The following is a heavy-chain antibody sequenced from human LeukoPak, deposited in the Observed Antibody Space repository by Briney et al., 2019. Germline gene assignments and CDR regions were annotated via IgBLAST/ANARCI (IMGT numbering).Heavy chain of an antibody. CDR1: GFTFSSYA. CDR3: AKYGPHRANYYYYYNMDV. J-gene: IGHJ6*03. Sequence: GGSLRLSCAASGFTFSSYAMSWVRQAPGKGLEWVSAISGSGGSTYYADSVKGRFTISRDNSKNTLYLQMNSLRAEDTAVYYCAKYGPHRANYYYYYNMDVWGKGTTVTVSS. CDR2: ISGSGGST. D-gene: IGHD3-10*01. V-gene: IGHV3-23*01.